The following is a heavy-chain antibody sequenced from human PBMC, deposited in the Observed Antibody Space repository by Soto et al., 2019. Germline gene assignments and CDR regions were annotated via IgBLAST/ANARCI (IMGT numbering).Heavy chain of an antibody. CDR1: GFTFSSYG. V-gene: IGHV3-33*01. D-gene: IGHD2-2*01. CDR3: ARDQDIVVVPAANNYGMDV. Sequence: QVQLVESGGGVVQPGRSLRLSCAASGFTFSSYGMHWVRQAPGKGLEWVAVIWYDGSNKYYADSVKGRFTISRDNSKNTLYLQMNSLRAEDTAVYYCARDQDIVVVPAANNYGMDVWGQGTTVTVSS. J-gene: IGHJ6*02. CDR2: IWYDGSNK.